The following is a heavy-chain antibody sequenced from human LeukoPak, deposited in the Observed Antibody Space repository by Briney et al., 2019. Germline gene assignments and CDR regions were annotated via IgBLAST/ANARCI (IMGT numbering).Heavy chain of an antibody. Sequence: PGGSLRLSCAASGFTFSSYSMNWVRQAPGKGLEWVSSISSSSSYIYYADSVKGRFTISRDNSKNTLYLQMDSLRGEDTAVYYCANLAGAVAGEFDAFDIWGQGTMVTVSS. CDR2: ISSSSSYI. J-gene: IGHJ3*02. D-gene: IGHD6-19*01. CDR3: ANLAGAVAGEFDAFDI. CDR1: GFTFSSYS. V-gene: IGHV3-21*01.